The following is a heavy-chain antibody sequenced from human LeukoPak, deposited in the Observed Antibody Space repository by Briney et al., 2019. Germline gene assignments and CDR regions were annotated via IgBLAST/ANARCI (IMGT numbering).Heavy chain of an antibody. CDR3: ARTWNPRVQRCYYYGMDV. V-gene: IGHV4-34*01. CDR1: GGSFSGYY. CDR2: INHSGST. D-gene: IGHD1-1*01. Sequence: RTSETLSLTCAVYGGSFSGYYWSWIRQPPGKGLEWIGEINHSGSTNYNPSLKSRVTISVDTSKNQFSLKLSSVTAADTAVYYCARTWNPRVQRCYYYGMDVWGQGTTVTVSS. J-gene: IGHJ6*02.